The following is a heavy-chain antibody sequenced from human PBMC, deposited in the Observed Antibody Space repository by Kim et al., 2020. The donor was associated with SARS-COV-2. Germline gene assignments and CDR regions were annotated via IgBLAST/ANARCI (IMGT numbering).Heavy chain of an antibody. D-gene: IGHD2-2*01. CDR1: SGSIDGGGYY. J-gene: IGHJ4*02. V-gene: IGHV4-31*03. CDR3: MRYHPHFIDH. Sequence: SETLSLTCTVSSGSIDGGGYYWTWIRQRPGKGLEWIGHMFQSRSAYYNPSLRSRVSISAGTSKNQFSLSLTSVTDADTAVYYCMRYHPHFIDHWGQGTLVTVSS. CDR2: MFQSRSA.